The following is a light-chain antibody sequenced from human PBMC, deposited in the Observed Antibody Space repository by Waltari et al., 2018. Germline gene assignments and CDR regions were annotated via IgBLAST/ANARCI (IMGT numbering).Light chain of an antibody. Sequence: DIQMTQSPSTLSASVGDRVTITCRARQSVSTWLAWDQQKPGKAPTLLIYKASNLESEVPSRFSGSGSGTFFTLTITSLQPDDFATYYCQQYNSYPLSFGQGTKLEIK. CDR3: QQYNSYPLS. J-gene: IGKJ2*01. CDR2: KAS. V-gene: IGKV1-5*03. CDR1: QSVSTW.